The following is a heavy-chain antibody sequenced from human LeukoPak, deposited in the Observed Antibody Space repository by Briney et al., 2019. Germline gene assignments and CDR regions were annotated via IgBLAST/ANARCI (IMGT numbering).Heavy chain of an antibody. V-gene: IGHV3-21*01. D-gene: IGHD2-2*01. Sequence: GGSLRLSCAASGFTFSPYSMTWVRQAPGKGLEWVSSISSSSSNIYYEDSVKGRFTISRDNAKNSLYLQMNSLRAEDTAVYYCARADLGSRTYYDSWGQGTLVTVSS. J-gene: IGHJ4*02. CDR2: ISSSSSNI. CDR3: ARADLGSRTYYDS. CDR1: GFTFSPYS.